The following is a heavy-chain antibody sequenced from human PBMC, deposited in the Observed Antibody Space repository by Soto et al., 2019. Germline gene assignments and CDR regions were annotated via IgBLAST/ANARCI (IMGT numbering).Heavy chain of an antibody. Sequence: PSETLSLTCTVSGGSISSGGYYWSWIRQHPGKGLEWIGCIYYSGSTYYNPSLKSRVTISVDTSKNQFSLKLSSVTAADTAVYYCARAPGYCTNGVCLNWFDPWGQGTLVTVSS. D-gene: IGHD2-8*01. CDR3: ARAPGYCTNGVCLNWFDP. CDR1: GGSISSGGYY. V-gene: IGHV4-31*03. CDR2: IYYSGST. J-gene: IGHJ5*02.